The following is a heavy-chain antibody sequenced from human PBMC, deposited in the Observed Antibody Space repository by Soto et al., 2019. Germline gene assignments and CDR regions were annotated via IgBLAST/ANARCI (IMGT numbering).Heavy chain of an antibody. J-gene: IGHJ4*02. D-gene: IGHD3-9*01. CDR1: GFTFSSYA. CDR3: AKDRDYDILTGSFYDY. Sequence: PGGSVRLSCVASGFTFSSYAMSWVRQAPGKGLEWVSAISGSGGSTYYADSVKGRFTISRDNSKNTLYLQMNSLRAEDTAVYYCAKDRDYDILTGSFYDYWGQGTLVTVSS. CDR2: ISGSGGST. V-gene: IGHV3-23*01.